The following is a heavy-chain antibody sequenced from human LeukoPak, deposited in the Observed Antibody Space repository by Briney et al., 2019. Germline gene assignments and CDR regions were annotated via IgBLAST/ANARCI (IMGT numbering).Heavy chain of an antibody. CDR2: ISWDGGST. V-gene: IGHV3-43*01. D-gene: IGHD3-22*01. Sequence: PGGALRLPCGASGFPFYDYTMHWGRQAPGEGLEGVSLISWDGGSTFYADSVKGRFTISRDNSKNSLYLQMNSLRTEDTALYYCAKGTVVVIGPLDYWGQGTLVTVSS. CDR3: AKGTVVVIGPLDY. CDR1: GFPFYDYT. J-gene: IGHJ4*02.